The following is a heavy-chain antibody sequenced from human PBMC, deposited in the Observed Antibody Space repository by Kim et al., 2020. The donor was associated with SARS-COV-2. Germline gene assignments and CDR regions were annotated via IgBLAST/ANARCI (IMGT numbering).Heavy chain of an antibody. J-gene: IGHJ4*02. CDR2: IYSSGST. V-gene: IGHV4-59*01. CDR1: GDSISNDY. CDR3: ARGWGFFDS. D-gene: IGHD7-27*01. Sequence: SETLSLTCTVSGDSISNDYWTWIRQPPGKGLEWIGYIYSSGSTNYNPSLKGRLTVSLDTSKSQFSLKLNSLIAADTAIYYCARGWGFFDSWGQGTLVTVSS.